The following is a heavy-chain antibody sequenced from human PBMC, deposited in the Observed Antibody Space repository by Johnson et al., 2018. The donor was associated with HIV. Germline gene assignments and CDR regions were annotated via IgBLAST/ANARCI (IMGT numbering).Heavy chain of an antibody. V-gene: IGHV3-30*04. Sequence: QVQLVESGGGLVQPGGSLRLSCAASGFTFSSYAMHWVRQAPGKGLEWVAVISYDGSNKYYADSVKGRLTISRDSSKDTLYLQMNSLRAEDTAVYYCAKDRGYGGNLDAFDIWGQGTMVTVSS. CDR3: AKDRGYGGNLDAFDI. J-gene: IGHJ3*02. CDR2: ISYDGSNK. CDR1: GFTFSSYA. D-gene: IGHD4-23*01.